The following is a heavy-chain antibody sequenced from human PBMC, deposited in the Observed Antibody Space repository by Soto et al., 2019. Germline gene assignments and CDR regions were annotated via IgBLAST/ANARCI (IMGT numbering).Heavy chain of an antibody. V-gene: IGHV3-30-3*01. D-gene: IGHD3-3*01. J-gene: IGHJ4*02. Sequence: GGSLRLSCAASGFTFSTYAMNWVRQAPGKGLEWVAVISYDGGNTYYADAVKGRFTISRDNSKNTLYLEMNSLRAEDTAVYYCARDRFGDGYKNYFDYWGQGTLVTVSS. CDR3: ARDRFGDGYKNYFDY. CDR1: GFTFSTYA. CDR2: ISYDGGNT.